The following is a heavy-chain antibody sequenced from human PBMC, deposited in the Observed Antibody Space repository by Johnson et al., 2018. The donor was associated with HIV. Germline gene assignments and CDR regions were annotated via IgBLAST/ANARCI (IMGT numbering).Heavy chain of an antibody. J-gene: IGHJ3*02. CDR2: ISYDGSNK. CDR3: TTESSTWGDPYAFDI. CDR1: GFTFNTYA. D-gene: IGHD3-16*01. Sequence: VQVLESGGGLVKPGGSLRLSCAASGFTFNTYAMTWVRQAPGKGLEWVAVISYDGSNKYYADSVKGRFTISRDNSKNTLYLQMNSLKTEDTAVYYCTTESSTWGDPYAFDIWGQGTMVTVSS. V-gene: IGHV3-30*04.